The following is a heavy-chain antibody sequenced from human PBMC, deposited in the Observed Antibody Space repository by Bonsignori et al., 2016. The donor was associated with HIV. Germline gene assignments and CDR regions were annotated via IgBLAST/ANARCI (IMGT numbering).Heavy chain of an antibody. CDR3: ATYDFWKRDYYGVDV. V-gene: IGHV3-21*02. Sequence: QLVESGGGLVKPGGSLRLSCRGSESLFSTYPMVWVRQAPGKGLQWVSCIGSGSSHIYYADAVRGRFSISRDDAKKSLFLQMNSLRPEDTGIYYCATYDFWKRDYYGVDVWGQG. D-gene: IGHD3-3*01. CDR2: IGSGSSHI. J-gene: IGHJ6*02. CDR1: ESLFSTYP.